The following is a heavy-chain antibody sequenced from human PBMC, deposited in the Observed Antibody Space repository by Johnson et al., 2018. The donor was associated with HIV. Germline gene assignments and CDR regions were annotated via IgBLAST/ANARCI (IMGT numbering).Heavy chain of an antibody. J-gene: IGHJ3*02. CDR1: GFTFSSYG. CDR2: ISYDGSNK. Sequence: QVQLVESGGVVVQPGRSLRLSCAASGFTFSSYGMHWVRQAPAKGLEWVAVISYDGSNKYSADSVKGRFTTSRDNPKNTLYLQMNSLRAEDTAVYYCASIQGGIWGQGTMVTVSS. D-gene: IGHD2-2*02. V-gene: IGHV3-30*03. CDR3: ASIQGGI.